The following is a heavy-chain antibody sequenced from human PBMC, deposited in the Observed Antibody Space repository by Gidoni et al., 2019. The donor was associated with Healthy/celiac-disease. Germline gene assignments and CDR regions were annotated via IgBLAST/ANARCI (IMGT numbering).Heavy chain of an antibody. J-gene: IGHJ4*02. CDR1: GGSLSSNNW. Sequence: QVQLQESGTGLVKPSGTRSLPCAVSGGSLSSNNWWSWVRHPPGKGLAWIGEIYHSGSTNYNPSLKSRVTISVDKSKNQFSLKLSSVTAADTAVYYCATESRGYDGGYLYYFDYWGQGTLVTVSS. V-gene: IGHV4-4*02. CDR2: IYHSGST. CDR3: ATESRGYDGGYLYYFDY. D-gene: IGHD2-15*01.